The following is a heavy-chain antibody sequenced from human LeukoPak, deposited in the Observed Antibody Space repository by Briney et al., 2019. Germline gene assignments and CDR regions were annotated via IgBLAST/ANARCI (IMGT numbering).Heavy chain of an antibody. V-gene: IGHV3-23*01. Sequence: PGGSLRLSCAASGFTFSSYAMSWFRQAPGRGLEWVSAISGSGGSTYYADSVKGRFTISRDNSKNTLYLQMNSLRAEDTAVYYCAKEPPYDFWSGYPIGGMDVWGQGTTVTVSS. J-gene: IGHJ6*02. CDR2: ISGSGGST. CDR3: AKEPPYDFWSGYPIGGMDV. D-gene: IGHD3-3*01. CDR1: GFTFSSYA.